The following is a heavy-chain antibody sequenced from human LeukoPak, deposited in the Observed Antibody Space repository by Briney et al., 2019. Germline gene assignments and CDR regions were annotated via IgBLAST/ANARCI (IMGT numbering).Heavy chain of an antibody. J-gene: IGHJ4*02. D-gene: IGHD2-2*02. V-gene: IGHV3-30*02. CDR3: AKTSDQLLYSKFDF. CDR1: GFTFSFYG. CDR2: IQYDGSFK. Sequence: PGGSLRLSCATSGFTFSFYGMHWVRQAPGKGLEWVAFIQYDGSFKFYADSVQGRFSISRDNSKNTLFLQMNSLRADDTAVYHCAKTSDQLLYSKFDFWGQGTLVTVSS.